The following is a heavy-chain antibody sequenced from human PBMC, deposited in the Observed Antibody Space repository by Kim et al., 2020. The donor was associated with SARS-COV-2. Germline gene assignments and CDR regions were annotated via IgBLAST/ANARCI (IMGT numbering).Heavy chain of an antibody. CDR2: ISSSSTFS. CDR1: GFTFSDFY. D-gene: IGHD1-1*01. V-gene: IGHV3-11*05. CDR3: AREAQPHAGYFDF. J-gene: IGHJ4*02. Sequence: GGSLRLSCAVSGFTFSDFYMSWIRQAPGKGLEWVSYISSSSTFSTYADSVKGRFTISRDNAKDSLFLQLNSLTPDDTAVYYCAREAQPHAGYFDFWGRGTLVTVSS.